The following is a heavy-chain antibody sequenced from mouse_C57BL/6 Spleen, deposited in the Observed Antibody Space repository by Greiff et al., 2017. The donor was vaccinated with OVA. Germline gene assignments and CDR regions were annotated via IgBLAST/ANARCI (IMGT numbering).Heavy chain of an antibody. V-gene: IGHV2-2*01. CDR2: IWSGGST. D-gene: IGHD1-1*01. CDR1: GFSLTSYG. J-gene: IGHJ4*01. Sequence: VQGVESGPGLVQPSQSLSITCTVSGFSLTSYGVHWVRQSPGKGLEWLGVIWSGGSTDYNAAFISRLSISKDNSKSQVFFKMNSLQADDTAIYYCASPLITTVAYYAMDYWGQGTSVTVSS. CDR3: ASPLITTVAYYAMDY.